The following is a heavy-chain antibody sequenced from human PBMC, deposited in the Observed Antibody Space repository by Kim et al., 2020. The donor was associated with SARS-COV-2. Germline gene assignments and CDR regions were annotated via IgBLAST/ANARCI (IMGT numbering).Heavy chain of an antibody. D-gene: IGHD2-15*01. V-gene: IGHV3-23*01. CDR2: ISGSGGST. CDR3: ANYNRRGGLHYDY. CDR1: GFTFSSYA. J-gene: IGHJ4*02. Sequence: GGSLRLSCAASGFTFSSYAMSWVRQAPGKGLEWVSAISGSGGSTYYADSVKGRFTISRDNSKNTLYLQMNSLRAEDTAVYYCANYNRRGGLHYDYWGQGTLVTVSS.